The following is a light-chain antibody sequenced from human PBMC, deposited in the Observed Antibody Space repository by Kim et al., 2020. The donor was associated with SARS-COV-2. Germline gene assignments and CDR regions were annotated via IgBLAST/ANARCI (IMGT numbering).Light chain of an antibody. CDR3: QQRRNWLT. Sequence: SFSPAERPPLSARALPSVRPYFAWSPPHPGQAPRLLLSDASNTATGIPPRFSGSWSCTDFTLTISSLEPEDFAVSYCQQRRNWLTFGGGTKVEIQ. CDR1: PSVRPY. V-gene: IGKV3-11*01. J-gene: IGKJ4*01. CDR2: DAS.